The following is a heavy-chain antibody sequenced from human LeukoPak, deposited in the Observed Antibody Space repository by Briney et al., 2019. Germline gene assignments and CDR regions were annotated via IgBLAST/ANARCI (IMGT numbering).Heavy chain of an antibody. D-gene: IGHD3-22*01. V-gene: IGHV4-31*03. CDR3: VRGVPNIYDNTLGYFDP. Sequence: PSQTLSLTCTVSGGSISSGGYFWNWIRQHPGKGLEWIGYIYYNGNTYYNPSLKSRVAISADTSKNQFSLKLSSVTAADTAVYYCVRGVPNIYDNTLGYFDPWGQGTLVTVSS. CDR1: GGSISSGGYF. CDR2: IYYNGNT. J-gene: IGHJ5*02.